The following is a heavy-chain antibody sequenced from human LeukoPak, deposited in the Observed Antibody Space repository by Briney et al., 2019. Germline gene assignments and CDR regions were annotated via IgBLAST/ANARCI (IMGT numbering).Heavy chain of an antibody. Sequence: GASVKVSCKASGYTFTRYYLHWVRQAPAQGLEWMGIINPSGGSTSYAQKFQGTVTMTRDTSTSTVYMELSSLRSEDTAVYYCARALYDFWGQGTLVTVSS. J-gene: IGHJ4*02. D-gene: IGHD3-3*01. V-gene: IGHV1-46*01. CDR3: ARALYDF. CDR2: INPSGGST. CDR1: GYTFTRYY.